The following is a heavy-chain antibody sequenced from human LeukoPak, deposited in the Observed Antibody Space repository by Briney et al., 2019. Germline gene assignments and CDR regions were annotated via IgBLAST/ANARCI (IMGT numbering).Heavy chain of an antibody. CDR1: GYSFTSYY. D-gene: IGHD3-3*01. CDR3: ARTRPAYDLAMSFGEFDY. V-gene: IGHV1-46*01. J-gene: IGHJ4*02. CDR2: INPSGGST. Sequence: ASVKVSCKASGYSFTSYYIHWVRQAPGQGLEWMGIINPSGGSTSYAQKFQGRVIMTRDTSTSTVYMDLSSLRSEDTAVYYCARTRPAYDLAMSFGEFDYWGQGTLVTVSS.